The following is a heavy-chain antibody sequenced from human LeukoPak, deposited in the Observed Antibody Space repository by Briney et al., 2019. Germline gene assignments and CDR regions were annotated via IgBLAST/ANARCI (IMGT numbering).Heavy chain of an antibody. D-gene: IGHD1-26*01. Sequence: GGSLRLSCAASGFTFSDHFLDWVRQAPGKGLEWVGRTRNKANSYITEYAASVKGRFTISRDDSKNPLYLQMSSLKTDDTAMYYCASIRGTFGYWGQGTLVTVSS. CDR3: ASIRGTFGY. V-gene: IGHV3-72*01. J-gene: IGHJ4*02. CDR2: TRNKANSYIT. CDR1: GFTFSDHF.